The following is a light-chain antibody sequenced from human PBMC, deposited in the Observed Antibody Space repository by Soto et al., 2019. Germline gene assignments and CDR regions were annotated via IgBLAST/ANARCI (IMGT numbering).Light chain of an antibody. V-gene: IGKV3-20*01. Sequence: EFVLTQSPGTLSLSPGERATLSCRASQSISSNFLAWYQQKPGQAPRLLIYGASSRGTGIPDRFSGSGSGTDFSLTISRLETEDFAVYYCKHFGSCPPFTFGCGAKVEIK. CDR2: GAS. CDR3: KHFGSCPPFT. CDR1: QSISSNF. J-gene: IGKJ4*01.